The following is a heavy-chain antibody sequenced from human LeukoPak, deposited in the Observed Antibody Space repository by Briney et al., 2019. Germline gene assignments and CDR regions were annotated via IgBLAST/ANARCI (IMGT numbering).Heavy chain of an antibody. J-gene: IGHJ4*02. CDR1: GFTFSGYA. Sequence: GRSLRLSCAAPGFTFSGYAIHWVRQAPGRGLEWVAVISSDGRDKHHADSVKGRFTISRDNSKNTLYLQTNSLRAEDTAVYYCARDLRRIAAYYFDYWGQGTLVTVSS. CDR2: ISSDGRDK. D-gene: IGHD6-25*01. CDR3: ARDLRRIAAYYFDY. V-gene: IGHV3-30*03.